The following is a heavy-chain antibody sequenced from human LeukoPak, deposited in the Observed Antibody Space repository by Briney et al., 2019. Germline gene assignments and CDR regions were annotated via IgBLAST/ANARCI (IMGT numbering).Heavy chain of an antibody. CDR3: AKGNSGEYYDTYFDS. CDR2: INWGGDTT. J-gene: IGHJ4*02. V-gene: IGHV3-43*01. Sequence: GGSLRLSCAASGFTFDDYTMHWVRQAPGKGLEWVSLINWGGDTTYYADSVKGRFTISRDNSRNSLSLQMNSLRSEDTAFYYCAKGNSGEYYDTYFDSWGQGTLVAASS. D-gene: IGHD1-26*01. CDR1: GFTFDDYT.